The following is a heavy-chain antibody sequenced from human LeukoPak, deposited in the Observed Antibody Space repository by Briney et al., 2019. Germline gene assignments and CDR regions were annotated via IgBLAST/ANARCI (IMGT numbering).Heavy chain of an antibody. V-gene: IGHV1-46*01. Sequence: ASVKVSCKASGYTFTGYYMHWVRQAPGQGLEWMGIINPSGGSTSYAQKFQGRVTMTRDTSTSTVYMELSSLRSEDTAVYYCARDPRGYSYGYNAFDIWGQGTMVTVSS. J-gene: IGHJ3*02. D-gene: IGHD5-18*01. CDR3: ARDPRGYSYGYNAFDI. CDR1: GYTFTGYY. CDR2: INPSGGST.